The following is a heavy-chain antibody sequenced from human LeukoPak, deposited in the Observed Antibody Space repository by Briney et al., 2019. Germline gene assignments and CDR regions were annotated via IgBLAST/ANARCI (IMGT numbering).Heavy chain of an antibody. CDR1: GGTFSSYA. Sequence: EASVKVSCKASGGTFSSYAISWVRQAPGQGLEWMGGIIPIFGTANYAQKFQGRVTITADKSTSTAYMELSSLRSEDTAVYYCARAGLGVPTLAAEYFQHWGQGTLVTVSS. D-gene: IGHD3-10*01. J-gene: IGHJ1*01. CDR3: ARAGLGVPTLAAEYFQH. V-gene: IGHV1-69*06. CDR2: IIPIFGTA.